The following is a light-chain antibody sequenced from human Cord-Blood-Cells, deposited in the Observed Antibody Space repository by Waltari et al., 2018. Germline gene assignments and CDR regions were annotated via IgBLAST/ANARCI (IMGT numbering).Light chain of an antibody. CDR1: SSDVGSYNL. J-gene: IGLJ3*02. CDR3: CSYAGSSTWV. V-gene: IGLV2-23*02. Sequence: QSALTQPASVSGSPGQSLTISCTVTSSDVGSYNLVSWYKQHPGKAPKLMIYEVSKRPSGVSNRFSGSKSGNTASLTISGLQAEDEADYYCCSYAGSSTWVFGGGTKLTVL. CDR2: EVS.